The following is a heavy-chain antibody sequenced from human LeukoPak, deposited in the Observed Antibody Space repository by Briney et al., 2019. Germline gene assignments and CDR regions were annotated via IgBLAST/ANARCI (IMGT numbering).Heavy chain of an antibody. J-gene: IGHJ4*02. CDR1: GFTFSSYS. D-gene: IGHD4-23*01. CDR2: ISSSSSYI. Sequence: GGSLRLSCAASGFTFSSYSMNWVRQAPGKGLEWVSSISSSSSYIYYADSVKGRFTISRDNAKNSLYLQMDSLRAEDTAVYYCARVGGSYFDYWGQGTLVTVSS. V-gene: IGHV3-21*01. CDR3: ARVGGSYFDY.